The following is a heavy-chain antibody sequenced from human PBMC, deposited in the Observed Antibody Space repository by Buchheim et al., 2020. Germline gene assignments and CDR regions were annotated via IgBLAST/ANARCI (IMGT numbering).Heavy chain of an antibody. CDR3: AREGDCSSSSCLRFDP. Sequence: EVQLVESGGGLVKPGGSLRLSCVASDFTLSDYTMNWVRQAPGKGLEWVSSISSSSTYIYYADSVKGRFTISRDHAKNSLNLQMNSLRAEDTAVYYCAREGDCSSSSCLRFDPWGQGTL. CDR2: ISSSSTYI. D-gene: IGHD2-2*01. V-gene: IGHV3-21*01. CDR1: DFTLSDYT. J-gene: IGHJ5*02.